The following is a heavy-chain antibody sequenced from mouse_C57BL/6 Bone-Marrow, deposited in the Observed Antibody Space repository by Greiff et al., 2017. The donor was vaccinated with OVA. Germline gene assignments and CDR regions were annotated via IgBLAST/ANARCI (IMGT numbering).Heavy chain of an antibody. Sequence: EVQLVESGGDLVKPGGSLKLSCAASGFTFSSYGMSWVRQTPDKRLEWVATISSGGSYTYYPDSVKGRFTISSDNAKNTLYLQMSSLKSEDTAMYYCARRGLIVTVDYWGQGTTLTVSS. V-gene: IGHV5-6*01. J-gene: IGHJ2*01. CDR3: ARRGLIVTVDY. CDR1: GFTFSSYG. CDR2: ISSGGSYT. D-gene: IGHD2-5*01.